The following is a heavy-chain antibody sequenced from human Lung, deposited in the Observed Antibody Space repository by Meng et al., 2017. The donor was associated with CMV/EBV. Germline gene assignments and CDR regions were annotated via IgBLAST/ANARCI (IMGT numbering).Heavy chain of an antibody. Sequence: GGSLRLXCAASGFTFSAYAMSWVRHAPGKVLEWVSPFAGSGGRPYYADDVRGRFTISRDNSKNTLYLQMNSLRADDTAVYYCAKGVGYPDLNTPFDVWGQGXLVTVSS. CDR3: AKGVGYPDLNTPFDV. CDR2: FAGSGGRP. D-gene: IGHD5-12*01. CDR1: GFTFSAYA. V-gene: IGHV3-23*01. J-gene: IGHJ3*01.